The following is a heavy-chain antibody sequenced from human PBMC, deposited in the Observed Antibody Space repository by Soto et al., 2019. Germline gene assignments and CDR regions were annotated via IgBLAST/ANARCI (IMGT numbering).Heavy chain of an antibody. V-gene: IGHV3-11*06. CDR3: VRETPVAAADNKWDY. CDR2: ISSGSTYK. Sequence: QVQLVESGGDLVKPGGSLRLSCAASGFTFHDYFMNWIRQVPGKGLEWVSYISSGSTYKKYADSVKGRFTISRDNAKKSLYLQMDSLRAEDTGIYYCVRETPVAAADNKWDYWGQGTQVTVSS. J-gene: IGHJ4*02. CDR1: GFTFHDYF. D-gene: IGHD6-25*01.